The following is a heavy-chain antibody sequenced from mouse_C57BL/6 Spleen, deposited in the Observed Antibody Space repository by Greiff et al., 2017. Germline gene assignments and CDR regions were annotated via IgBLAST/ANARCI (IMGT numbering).Heavy chain of an antibody. D-gene: IGHD2-1*01. CDR3: ARGVNCNFHFDY. J-gene: IGHJ2*01. V-gene: IGHV1-81*01. Sequence: QVQLQQSGAELARPGASVKLSCKASGYTFTSYGISWVKQRTGQGLEWIGEIYPRSGNTYYNEKFKGKATLTADKSSSTAYMELRSLTSEDSAVYFCARGVNCNFHFDYWGQGTTLTVSS. CDR1: GYTFTSYG. CDR2: IYPRSGNT.